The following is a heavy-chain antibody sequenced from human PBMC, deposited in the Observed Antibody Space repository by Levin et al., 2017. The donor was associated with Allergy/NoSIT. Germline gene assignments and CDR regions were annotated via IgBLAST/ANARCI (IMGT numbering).Heavy chain of an antibody. CDR3: ARSVGGGYNYE. D-gene: IGHD5-18*01. V-gene: IGHV7-4-1*02. CDR2: INTNTGNP. CDR1: GYTLTTYA. Sequence: ASVKVSCKASGYTLTTYAMNWMRQAPGQGLEWMGWINTNTGNPTYAQGFTGRFVFSSDTSVSTAYLQISSLKAEDTAVYYCARSVGGGYNYEWGQGTLVTVSS. J-gene: IGHJ4*02.